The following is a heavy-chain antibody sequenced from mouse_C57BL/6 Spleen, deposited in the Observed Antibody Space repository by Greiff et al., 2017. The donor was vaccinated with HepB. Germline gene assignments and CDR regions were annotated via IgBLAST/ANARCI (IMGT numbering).Heavy chain of an antibody. CDR1: GYTFTSYW. J-gene: IGHJ2*01. V-gene: IGHV1-55*01. CDR2: IYPGSGST. D-gene: IGHD2-4*01. CDR3: ASTDYDYDPYFDY. Sequence: QVQLQQPGAELVKPGASVKMSCKASGYTFTSYWITWVKQRPGQGLEWIGDIYPGSGSTNYNEKFKSKTTLTVDTSSSTAYMQLSSLTSEDSAVYYCASTDYDYDPYFDYWGQGTTLTVSS.